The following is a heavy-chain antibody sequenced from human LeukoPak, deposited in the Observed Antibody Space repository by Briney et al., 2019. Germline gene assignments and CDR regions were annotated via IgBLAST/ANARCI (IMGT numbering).Heavy chain of an antibody. Sequence: GGALVLSFAASGFTFSSYAMSWVRRAPGKGLEGGSAIIGSGGSTYYADSVKGRFPISRDNSKNTLYLQMNSLRAEDTAVYYCAKEFTPRDIAPGYWGQGTLVTVSS. V-gene: IGHV3-23*01. CDR2: IIGSGGST. D-gene: IGHD5-12*01. CDR1: GFTFSSYA. J-gene: IGHJ4*02. CDR3: AKEFTPRDIAPGY.